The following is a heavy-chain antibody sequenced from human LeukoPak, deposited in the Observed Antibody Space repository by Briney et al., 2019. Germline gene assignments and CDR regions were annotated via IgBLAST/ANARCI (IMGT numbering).Heavy chain of an antibody. V-gene: IGHV4-39*02. CDR2: IYYSGST. Sequence: PSETLSLTCTVSGGSISSSSYYWGWIRQPPGKGLEWIGSIYYSGSTYYNPSLKSRVTISVDTSKNQFSLKLSSVTAADTAVYYCAKELPVAAALDYWGQGTLVTVSS. D-gene: IGHD6-25*01. J-gene: IGHJ4*02. CDR3: AKELPVAAALDY. CDR1: GGSISSSSYY.